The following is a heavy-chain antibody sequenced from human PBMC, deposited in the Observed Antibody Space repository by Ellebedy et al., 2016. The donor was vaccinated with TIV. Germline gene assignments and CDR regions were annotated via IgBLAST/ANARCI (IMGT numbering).Heavy chain of an antibody. CDR1: GGTFSSYA. J-gene: IGHJ3*02. V-gene: IGHV1-69*13. CDR3: ARGFRQWLVNKNAFDI. D-gene: IGHD6-19*01. CDR2: IIPIFGTA. Sequence: SVKVSXKASGGTFSSYAISWVRQAPGQGLEWMGGIIPIFGTANYAQKFQGRVTITADESTSTAYMELSSLRSEDTAVYYCARGFRQWLVNKNAFDIWGQGTMVTVSS.